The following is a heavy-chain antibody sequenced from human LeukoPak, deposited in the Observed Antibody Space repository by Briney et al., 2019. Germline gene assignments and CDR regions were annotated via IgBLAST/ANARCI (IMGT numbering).Heavy chain of an antibody. Sequence: GGSLRLSCAASGFTFSSYWLTWVRQAPGKGLEWVSAISGSGGSTYYADSVKGRFTISRDNSKNTLYLQMNSLRAEDTAVYYCAKGLATFGREDYWGQGTLVTVSS. CDR1: GFTFSSYW. J-gene: IGHJ4*02. CDR2: ISGSGGST. CDR3: AKGLATFGREDY. D-gene: IGHD3-16*01. V-gene: IGHV3-23*01.